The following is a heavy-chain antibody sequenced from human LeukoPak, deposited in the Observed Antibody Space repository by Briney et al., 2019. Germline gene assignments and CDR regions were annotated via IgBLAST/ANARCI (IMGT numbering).Heavy chain of an antibody. CDR1: GGTFSSYA. D-gene: IGHD2-15*01. CDR2: IIPIFGTA. CDR3: AAEYRSAGSCYYLDD. Sequence: GASVKVSCKASGGTFSSYAISWVRQAPGQGLEWMGVIIPIFGTANYAQKFQGRVTITADESTSTAYMELSSLRSEDTAEYNCAAEYRSAGSCYYLDDWGKGTLVTVSS. V-gene: IGHV1-69*13. J-gene: IGHJ4*01.